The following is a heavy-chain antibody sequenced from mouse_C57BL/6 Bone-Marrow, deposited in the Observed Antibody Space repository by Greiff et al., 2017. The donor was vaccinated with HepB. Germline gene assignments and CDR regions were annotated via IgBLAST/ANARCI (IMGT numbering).Heavy chain of an antibody. CDR3: ARSGTTAYWYFDV. D-gene: IGHD1-2*01. CDR2: IYPGSGNT. J-gene: IGHJ1*03. CDR1: GYTFTDYY. Sequence: VQWVESGAELVRPGASVKLSCKASGYTFTDYYINWVKQRPGQGLEWIARIYPGSGNTYYNEKFKGKATLTAEKSSSTAYMQLSSLTSEDSAVYFCARSGTTAYWYFDVWGTGTTVTVAS. V-gene: IGHV1-76*01.